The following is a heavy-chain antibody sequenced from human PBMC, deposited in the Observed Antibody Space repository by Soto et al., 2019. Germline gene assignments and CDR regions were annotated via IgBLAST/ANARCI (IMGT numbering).Heavy chain of an antibody. CDR1: GDSVSINSAA. V-gene: IGHV6-1*01. CDR2: TYYRSKWYN. Sequence: SQTLSLTCAIPGDSVSINSAAWNLIRQSPSRGLEWLGRTYYRSKWYNDYAVSVKSRITINPDTSKNQFSLQLNSVTPEDTAVYYCARAPSNWFDPWGQGTLVTVSS. CDR3: ARAPSNWFDP. J-gene: IGHJ5*02.